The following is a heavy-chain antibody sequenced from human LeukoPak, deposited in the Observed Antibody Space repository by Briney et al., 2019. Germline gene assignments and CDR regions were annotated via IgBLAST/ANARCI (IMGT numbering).Heavy chain of an antibody. CDR1: GGSISSYY. Sequence: PSESLSLTCTLSGGSISSYYWSWIRQPPGKGLEWIGYIYISGSTNYSPSLKSRVTISVDTSKNQFSLKLSSVTAADAAVYYCARHLAAGKWALFDYWGQGTLVTVSS. V-gene: IGHV4-4*09. D-gene: IGHD6-13*01. CDR3: ARHLAAGKWALFDY. CDR2: IYISGST. J-gene: IGHJ4*02.